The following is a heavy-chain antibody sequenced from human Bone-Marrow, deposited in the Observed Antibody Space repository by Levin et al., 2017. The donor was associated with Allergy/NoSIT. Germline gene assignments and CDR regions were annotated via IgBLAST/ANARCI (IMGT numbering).Heavy chain of an antibody. J-gene: IGHJ4*02. CDR2: ISAYNGNT. D-gene: IGHD4-11*01. CDR1: GYTFTSYG. Sequence: ASVKVSCKASGYTFTSYGISWVRQAPGQGLEWMGWISAYNGNTNYAQKLQGRVTMTTDTSTSTAYMELRSLRSDDTAVYYCASGTGNYPRGGGPFDYWGQGTLVTVSS. V-gene: IGHV1-18*01. CDR3: ASGTGNYPRGGGPFDY.